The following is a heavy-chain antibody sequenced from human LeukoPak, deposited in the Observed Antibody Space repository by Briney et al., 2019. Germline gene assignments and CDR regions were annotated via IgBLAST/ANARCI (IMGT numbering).Heavy chain of an antibody. CDR3: ARVGSGGSCYSCHFDY. J-gene: IGHJ4*02. Sequence: GSSVKVSCKASGGTFSTYAISWVRHAPGQGLEWMGGIIPIFGTANYAQKFQGRVTITADASTSTAYMELSSLRSEDTAVYYCARVGSGGSCYSCHFDYWGQGTLVTFSS. CDR2: IIPIFGTA. V-gene: IGHV1-69*01. CDR1: GGTFSTYA. D-gene: IGHD2-15*01.